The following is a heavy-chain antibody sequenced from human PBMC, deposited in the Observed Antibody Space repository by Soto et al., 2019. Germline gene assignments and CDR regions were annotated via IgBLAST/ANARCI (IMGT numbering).Heavy chain of an antibody. Sequence: GGSLRLSCAASGFTFSSYWMHWVRQAPGKGLVWVSRIDSDGSITTYADSVKGRFTISRDSAKNALYLQMNSLRAEDTAVYYCNNWFDPWGQGTLVTVSS. CDR2: IDSDGSIT. V-gene: IGHV3-74*01. J-gene: IGHJ5*02. CDR1: GFTFSSYW. CDR3: NNWFDP.